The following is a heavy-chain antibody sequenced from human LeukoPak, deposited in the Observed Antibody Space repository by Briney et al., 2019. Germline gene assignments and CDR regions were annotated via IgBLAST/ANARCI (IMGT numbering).Heavy chain of an antibody. CDR1: GGSISSYY. J-gene: IGHJ6*03. Sequence: SETLSLTCTVSGGSISSYYWGWIRQPPGKGLEWIGNINYSWNPYYNPSLKSRVTISVDTSKNQFSLKLSSVTAADTAMYYCAREKIGTGTVLGKDYYYMDVWGKGTTVTVSS. CDR2: INYSWNP. CDR3: AREKIGTGTVLGKDYYYMDV. V-gene: IGHV4-39*07. D-gene: IGHD1-14*01.